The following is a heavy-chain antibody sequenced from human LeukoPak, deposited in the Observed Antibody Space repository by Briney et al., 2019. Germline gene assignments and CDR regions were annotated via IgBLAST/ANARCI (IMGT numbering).Heavy chain of an antibody. J-gene: IGHJ1*01. D-gene: IGHD3-10*01. CDR2: INPDGSQR. Sequence: PGGSLRLSCAASEFTFSSYWMNWVRQAPGKGLEWVANINPDGSQRNYVDSVKGRFTISRDNAKTSVFLQMNSLRAEDTAVYYCARDDFGELFSQHWGQGTLVTVSS. V-gene: IGHV3-7*01. CDR1: EFTFSSYW. CDR3: ARDDFGELFSQH.